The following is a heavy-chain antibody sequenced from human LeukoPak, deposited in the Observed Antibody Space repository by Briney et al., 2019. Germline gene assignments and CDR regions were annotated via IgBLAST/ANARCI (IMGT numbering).Heavy chain of an antibody. CDR2: INSNSGGT. Sequence: ASVKVSCKASVYTFTGYYMHSVRQAPGQRLEWMGWINSNSGGTNYAQKFQGRVSMTRDTSISTAYQELSRLRSDDTAGYYCARDGALVGACDYWGQGTLVTVSS. D-gene: IGHD1-26*01. V-gene: IGHV1-2*02. CDR1: VYTFTGYY. CDR3: ARDGALVGACDY. J-gene: IGHJ4*02.